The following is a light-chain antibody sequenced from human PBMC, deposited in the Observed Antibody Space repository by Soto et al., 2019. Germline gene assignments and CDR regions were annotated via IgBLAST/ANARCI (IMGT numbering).Light chain of an antibody. CDR3: QQYSSFPWT. V-gene: IGKV1-5*03. J-gene: IGKJ1*01. Sequence: DVQMTQSPSTLSASVGDRVTITCRASQSMSSWLAWYQQKPGKAPNLLIYRASSLESGVPSRFSGSGSGTEFTLTISSLQPDDVATYYCQQYSSFPWTFGEGTKVEIK. CDR1: QSMSSW. CDR2: RAS.